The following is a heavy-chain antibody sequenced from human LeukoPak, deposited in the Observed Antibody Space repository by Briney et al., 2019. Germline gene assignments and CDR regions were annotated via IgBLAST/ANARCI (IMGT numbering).Heavy chain of an antibody. CDR1: GFTFSNYT. D-gene: IGHD2/OR15-2a*01. Sequence: GGSLRLSCAASGFTFSNYTMNWVRPAPGKGLEWVSSISSRRSYIFYADSVKGRFTVSRDNAKNSLYLQMNSLRAEDTAIYYCARDYQYGYSTNWYHLAQIDYWGQGTLVTVSS. CDR2: ISSRRSYI. CDR3: ARDYQYGYSTNWYHLAQIDY. V-gene: IGHV3-21*01. J-gene: IGHJ4*02.